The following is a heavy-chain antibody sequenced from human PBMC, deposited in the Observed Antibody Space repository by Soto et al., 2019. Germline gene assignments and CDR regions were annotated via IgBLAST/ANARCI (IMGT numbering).Heavy chain of an antibody. V-gene: IGHV4-61*01. D-gene: IGHD6-19*01. CDR2: IYYSGST. J-gene: IGHJ4*02. CDR1: GGSVSSGRFY. Sequence: PSETLSLTCTVSGGSVSSGRFYWSWIRQPPGKGLEWIGYIYYSGSTKYNAPLRSRVTISVDTSKNQFSLKLTSVTAADTAVYYCARSGSGSGWLGGQGTLVT. CDR3: ARSGSGSGWL.